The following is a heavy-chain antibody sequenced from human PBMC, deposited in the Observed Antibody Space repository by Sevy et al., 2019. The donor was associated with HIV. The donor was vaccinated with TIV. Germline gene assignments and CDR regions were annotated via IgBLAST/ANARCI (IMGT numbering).Heavy chain of an antibody. J-gene: IGHJ6*02. CDR1: GFTFSTSA. D-gene: IGHD2-2*01. V-gene: IGHV3-23*01. CDR2: ISGSGGST. CDR3: ARVPHPAAMQTFYYFGMDV. Sequence: GGSLRLSCAVSGFTFSTSAMSWVRQAPGKGLEWVSSISGSGGSTYNADSGKGRFTISRDNSKNTVYLQMNGLRAEDSAVYYCARVPHPAAMQTFYYFGMDVWGQGTTVTVSS.